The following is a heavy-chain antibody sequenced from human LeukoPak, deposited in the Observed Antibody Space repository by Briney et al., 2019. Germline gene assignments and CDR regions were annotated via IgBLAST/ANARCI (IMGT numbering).Heavy chain of an antibody. CDR1: GYTFTSYG. Sequence: EASVKVSCKASGYTFTSYGISWVRQAPGQGLEWMGWISAYNGNTNYAQKFQGRVTITRDTSASTAYMELSSLRSEDTAVYYCARGLRYFDWLIDYWGQGTLVTVSS. D-gene: IGHD3-9*01. CDR3: ARGLRYFDWLIDY. J-gene: IGHJ4*02. CDR2: ISAYNGNT. V-gene: IGHV1-18*01.